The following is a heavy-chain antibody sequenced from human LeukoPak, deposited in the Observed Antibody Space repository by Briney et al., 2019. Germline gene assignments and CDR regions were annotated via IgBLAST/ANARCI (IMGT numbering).Heavy chain of an antibody. CDR2: ISSSSSYI. CDR1: GFTFSR. D-gene: IGHD6-6*01. V-gene: IGHV3-21*01. Sequence: GGSLRLSCAASGFTFSRMDWVRQAPGKGLEWVSSISSSSSYIYYADSVKGRFTMSRDNAKNSLYLQMNSLRAEDTAVYYCATRPDVGMDVWGQGTTVTVSS. CDR3: ATRPDVGMDV. J-gene: IGHJ6*02.